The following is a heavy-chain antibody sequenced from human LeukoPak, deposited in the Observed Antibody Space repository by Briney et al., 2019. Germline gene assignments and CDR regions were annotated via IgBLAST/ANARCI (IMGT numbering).Heavy chain of an antibody. V-gene: IGHV3-7*01. J-gene: IGHJ3*02. D-gene: IGHD2-15*01. CDR3: ARTGYCSGGSCYPDAFDI. Sequence: GGSLRLSCVASGFTFSSNWMSWVRQAPGKGLEWVANIKQDGSEKYYADSVKGRFTISRDNAKNSLYLQMNSLRTEDTAVYYCARTGYCSGGSCYPDAFDIWGQGTMVTVSS. CDR1: GFTFSSNW. CDR2: IKQDGSEK.